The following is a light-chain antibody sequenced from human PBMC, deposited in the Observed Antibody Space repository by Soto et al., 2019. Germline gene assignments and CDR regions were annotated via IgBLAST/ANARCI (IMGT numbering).Light chain of an antibody. Sequence: IQMTQSPSTMSASVGGRATITCRASQSIDSWLAWYQQKPGKAPKLLIYDASSLESGVPSRFSGSGSGTEFTLTISSLQPDDFATYYCQQSYSTPRTFGQGTKVDIK. V-gene: IGKV1-5*01. J-gene: IGKJ1*01. CDR3: QQSYSTPRT. CDR2: DAS. CDR1: QSIDSW.